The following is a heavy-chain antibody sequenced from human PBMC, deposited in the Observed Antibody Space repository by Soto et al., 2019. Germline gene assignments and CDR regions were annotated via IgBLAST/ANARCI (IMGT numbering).Heavy chain of an antibody. CDR1: GFTFSSYA. V-gene: IGHV3-30-3*01. CDR2: ISYDGSNK. CDR3: ARDLGYYDSSGRKTNWFDP. J-gene: IGHJ5*02. D-gene: IGHD3-22*01. Sequence: GGSLRLSCAASGFTFSSYAMHWVRQAPGKGLEWVAIISYDGSNKYYAETVKGRFTISRDNSKKTLYLQMNSLRAEDTAVYYCARDLGYYDSSGRKTNWFDPWGQGTLVTVSS.